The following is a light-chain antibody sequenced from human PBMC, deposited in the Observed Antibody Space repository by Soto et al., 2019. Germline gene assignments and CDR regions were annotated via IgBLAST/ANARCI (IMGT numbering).Light chain of an antibody. Sequence: QSVLTQPPSVSTAPGQKVTISSSGSSSNIGNNYVSWYQQLPGTAPKLLIYENNKRPSGIPDRFSGSKSGTSATLGITGLQTGDEADYYCGTWDSSLSARVFGTGTRSPS. V-gene: IGLV1-51*02. CDR3: GTWDSSLSARV. CDR1: SSNIGNNY. J-gene: IGLJ1*01. CDR2: ENN.